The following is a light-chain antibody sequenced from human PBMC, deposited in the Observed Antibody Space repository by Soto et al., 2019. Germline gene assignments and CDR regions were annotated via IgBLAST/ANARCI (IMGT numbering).Light chain of an antibody. V-gene: IGKV1-5*03. CDR1: QNINRW. CDR3: QEYNTNFRT. J-gene: IGKJ1*01. Sequence: DIQMSQSPSTLSASVWDRVTMTLRASQNINRWLAWYQQKPGKAPKLLIYKASDLDSGVPSRFSGSGSGTDFTLTISSLQPDDFASYFCQEYNTNFRTFGQGTKVDIK. CDR2: KAS.